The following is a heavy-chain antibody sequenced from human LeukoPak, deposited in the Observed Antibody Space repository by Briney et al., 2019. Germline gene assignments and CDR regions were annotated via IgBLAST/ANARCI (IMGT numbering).Heavy chain of an antibody. Sequence: GGSLRLSCAASGFSFSDSNMNWVREAPGKGVEWVSVIYSGGSTYYADSVKGRFTISRDNSKNTLYLQMNSLRAEDTAVYYCARKIRFSYAFDIWGQGTMVTVSS. V-gene: IGHV3-53*01. J-gene: IGHJ3*02. D-gene: IGHD3-3*01. CDR2: IYSGGST. CDR3: ARKIRFSYAFDI. CDR1: GFSFSDSN.